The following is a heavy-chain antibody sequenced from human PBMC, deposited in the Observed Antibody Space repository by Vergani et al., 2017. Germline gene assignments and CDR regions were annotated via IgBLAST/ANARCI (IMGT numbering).Heavy chain of an antibody. CDR1: GYSIGSGFY. J-gene: IGHJ2*01. V-gene: IGHV4-38-2*01. Sequence: QVRLEESGPGLVKPSETLSLTCSVSGYSIGSGFYWAWIRQSPGEGLQWLTSIHNRGRTYHNPSLKSRVSVSLDTSKNRVSLNLTSVTATDTAVYYCARSQGDYWYLDLWGPGSLVTVSS. CDR2: IHNRGRT. CDR3: ARSQGDYWYLDL. D-gene: IGHD2-21*01.